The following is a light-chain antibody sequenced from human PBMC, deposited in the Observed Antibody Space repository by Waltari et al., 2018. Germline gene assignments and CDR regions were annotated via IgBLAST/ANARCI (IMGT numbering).Light chain of an antibody. J-gene: IGKJ2*01. V-gene: IGKV1-33*01. Sequence: DIQLTQSPSSLAASVGDRVTLTCRASQDIGGYLNWYQHQPGRAPKLLIYRTTILTTGVPSRFSGGASRTDYTLTITNLQPEDIATYYCQYYDNLPMFTFGPGTKVVIK. CDR2: RTT. CDR1: QDIGGY. CDR3: QYYDNLPMFT.